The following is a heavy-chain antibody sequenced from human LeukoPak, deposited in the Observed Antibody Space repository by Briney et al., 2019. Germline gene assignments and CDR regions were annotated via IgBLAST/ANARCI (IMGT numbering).Heavy chain of an antibody. V-gene: IGHV4-59*01. CDR2: IYYSGST. Sequence: SETLSLTCTVSGGSISSYYWSWIRQPPGKGLEWIGYIYYSGSTNYNPSLKSRVTISVDTSKNQFSLKLSSVTAADTAVYYCARDKGRRDGYNFDYWGQGTLVTVSS. D-gene: IGHD5-24*01. J-gene: IGHJ4*02. CDR1: GGSISSYY. CDR3: ARDKGRRDGYNFDY.